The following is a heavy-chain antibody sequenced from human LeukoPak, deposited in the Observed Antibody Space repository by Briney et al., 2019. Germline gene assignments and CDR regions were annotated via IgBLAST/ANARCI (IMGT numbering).Heavy chain of an antibody. Sequence: SGGSLRLSCAASGFTFSGYAMSWVRQAPGKGLEWVSAISGSGGSTYYADSVKGRFTISRDNSKNTLYLQMNSLRAEDTAVYYCAKDRLAIRSSSSVFDYWGQGTLVTVSS. CDR1: GFTFSGYA. CDR2: ISGSGGST. J-gene: IGHJ4*02. D-gene: IGHD6-13*01. CDR3: AKDRLAIRSSSSVFDY. V-gene: IGHV3-23*01.